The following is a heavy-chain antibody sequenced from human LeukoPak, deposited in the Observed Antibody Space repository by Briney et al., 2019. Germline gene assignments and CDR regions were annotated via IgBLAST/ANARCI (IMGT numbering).Heavy chain of an antibody. D-gene: IGHD6-13*01. J-gene: IGHJ5*02. CDR1: GGSISSYY. V-gene: IGHV4-59*12. Sequence: SETLSLTCTVSGGSISSYYWSWIRQPPGKGLEWIGYIYYSGSTNYNPSLKSRVTMSVDTSKNQFSLKLSSVTAADTAVYYCATSRASSSSLGNWFDPWGQGTLVTVSS. CDR2: IYYSGST. CDR3: ATSRASSSSLGNWFDP.